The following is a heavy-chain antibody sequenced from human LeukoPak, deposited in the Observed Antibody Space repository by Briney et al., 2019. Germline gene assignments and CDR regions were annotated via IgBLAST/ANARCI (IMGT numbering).Heavy chain of an antibody. J-gene: IGHJ1*01. CDR3: ALGVIGEYFQH. D-gene: IGHD2-21*01. CDR1: AFTFRDYS. V-gene: IGHV3-48*04. CDR2: ISGSSSTI. Sequence: GGSLRLSCAASAFTFRDYSMNWVRQAPGKGLEWVSYISGSSSTIYYADSVKGRFTISRDNAKNSLYLQMNSLRAEDTAVYYCALGVIGEYFQHWGQGTLVTVSS.